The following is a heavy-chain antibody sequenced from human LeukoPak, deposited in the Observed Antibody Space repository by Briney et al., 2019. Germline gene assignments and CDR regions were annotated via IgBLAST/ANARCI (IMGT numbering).Heavy chain of an antibody. J-gene: IGHJ3*02. CDR3: AREAMATIGSDAFDI. D-gene: IGHD5-24*01. CDR2: ISSSSSYI. CDR1: GFTFSSYS. Sequence: GGSLRLSCTASGFTFSSYSMNWVRQAPGKGLEWVSSISSSSSYIYYADSVKGRFTISRDNAKNSLYLQMNSLRAEDTAVYYCAREAMATIGSDAFDIWGQGTMVTVSS. V-gene: IGHV3-21*01.